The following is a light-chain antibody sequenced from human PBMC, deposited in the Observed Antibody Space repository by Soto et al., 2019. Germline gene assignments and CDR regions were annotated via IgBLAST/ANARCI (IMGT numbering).Light chain of an antibody. J-gene: IGKJ2*01. CDR3: QQYQSYPDN. Sequence: DIPMTQSPSTVSASVGDRVTITCRASQSIHSWLAWYQQTPGQAPKLLIYQASSVESGVPSRFSGGGSWTEFTLTISSLQTDDFATYYGQQYQSYPDNFGQGTKLEIK. V-gene: IGKV1-5*03. CDR2: QAS. CDR1: QSIHSW.